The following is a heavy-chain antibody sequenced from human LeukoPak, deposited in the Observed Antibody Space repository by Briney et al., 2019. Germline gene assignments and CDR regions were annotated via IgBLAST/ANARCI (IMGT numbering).Heavy chain of an antibody. CDR3: ARVDRPGRVNRWYSSSWYVGYFDY. D-gene: IGHD6-13*01. Sequence: GGSLRFSCAASGFTFSSYSMNWVRQAPGKGLEWVSYISSSSSTIYYADSVKGRFTISRDNAKNSLYLQMNSLRAEDTAVYYCARVDRPGRVNRWYSSSWYVGYFDYWGQGTLVTVSS. CDR1: GFTFSSYS. J-gene: IGHJ4*02. V-gene: IGHV3-48*04. CDR2: ISSSSSTI.